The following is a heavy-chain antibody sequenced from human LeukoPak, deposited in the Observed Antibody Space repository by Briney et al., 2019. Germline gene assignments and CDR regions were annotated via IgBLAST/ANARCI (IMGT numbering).Heavy chain of an antibody. J-gene: IGHJ5*02. V-gene: IGHV1-18*01. CDR2: ISAYNGNT. D-gene: IGHD3-3*01. Sequence: GASVKVSCKASGYTFTSYGISWVRQAPGQGLEWMGWISAYNGNTNYAQKLQGRDTMTTDTSTSTAYMELRSLGSDDTAVYYCARGNSPVLRFLEWLPHQDWFDPWGQGTLVTVSS. CDR3: ARGNSPVLRFLEWLPHQDWFDP. CDR1: GYTFTSYG.